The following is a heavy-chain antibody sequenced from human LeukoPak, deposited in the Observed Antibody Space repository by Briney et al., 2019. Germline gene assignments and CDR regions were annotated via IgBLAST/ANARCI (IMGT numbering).Heavy chain of an antibody. V-gene: IGHV3-23*01. CDR1: GFTFSSYA. J-gene: IGHJ4*02. CDR3: AKDQSTTVTTCYFDY. D-gene: IGHD4-17*01. CDR2: ISGSGGST. Sequence: PGGSLRLSCAASGFTFSSYAMSWVRQAPGKGLEWVSAISGSGGSTYYADSVKGRSTISRDNSKNTLYLQMNSLRAEDTAVYYCAKDQSTTVTTCYFDYWGQGTLVTVSS.